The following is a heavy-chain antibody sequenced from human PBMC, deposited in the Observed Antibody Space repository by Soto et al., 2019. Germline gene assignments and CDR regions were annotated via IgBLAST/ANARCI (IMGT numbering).Heavy chain of an antibody. Sequence: GGSLRLSCAASGFTFSSYSMNWVRQAPGKGLEWVSSISSSSSYIYYADSVKGRFTISRDNAKNSLYLQMNSLRAEDTAVYYCARDLYGDYPHYSGMDVWGQGTTVTVYS. J-gene: IGHJ6*02. CDR2: ISSSSSYI. V-gene: IGHV3-21*01. D-gene: IGHD4-17*01. CDR3: ARDLYGDYPHYSGMDV. CDR1: GFTFSSYS.